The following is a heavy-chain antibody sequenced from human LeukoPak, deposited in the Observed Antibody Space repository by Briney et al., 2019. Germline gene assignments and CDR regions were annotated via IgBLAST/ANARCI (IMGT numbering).Heavy chain of an antibody. Sequence: ASVKVSCKASGYTFTSYDINWVRQATGQGLEWMGWMNPNSGNTGYAQKFQGRVTMTRDTSISTAYMELSRLRSDDTAVYYCARFSSGWYWRGGDYWGQGTLVTVSS. CDR3: ARFSSGWYWRGGDY. J-gene: IGHJ4*02. D-gene: IGHD6-19*01. CDR2: MNPNSGNT. V-gene: IGHV1-8*01. CDR1: GYTFTSYD.